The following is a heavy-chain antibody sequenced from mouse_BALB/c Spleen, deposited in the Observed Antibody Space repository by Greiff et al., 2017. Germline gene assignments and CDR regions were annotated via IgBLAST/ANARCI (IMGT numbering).Heavy chain of an antibody. Sequence: EVKVVESGGGLVQPGGSLRLSCATSGFTFSDFYMEWVRQPPGKRLEWIAASRNKANDYTTEYSASVKGRFIVSRDTSQSILYLQMNALRAEDTAIYYCARDDPNWDEFAYWGQGTLVTVSA. V-gene: IGHV7-1*02. CDR3: ARDDPNWDEFAY. CDR2: SRNKANDYTT. J-gene: IGHJ3*01. CDR1: GFTFSDFY. D-gene: IGHD4-1*01.